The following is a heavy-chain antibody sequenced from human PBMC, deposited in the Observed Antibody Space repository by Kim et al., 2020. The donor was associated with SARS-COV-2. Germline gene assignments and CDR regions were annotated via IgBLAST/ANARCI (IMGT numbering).Heavy chain of an antibody. J-gene: IGHJ4*02. Sequence: SETLSLTCTVSGGSISSYYWSWTRQPPGKGLEWIGYIYYSGSTNYNPSLKSRVTISVDTSKNQFSLKLSSVTAADTAVYYCARHPEGYSSGWYSRIPCVDCFDSWGQRTLVTVSA. D-gene: IGHD6-13*01. CDR2: IYYSGST. V-gene: IGHV4-59*08. CDR1: GGSISSYY. CDR3: ARHPEGYSSGWYSRIPCVDCFDS.